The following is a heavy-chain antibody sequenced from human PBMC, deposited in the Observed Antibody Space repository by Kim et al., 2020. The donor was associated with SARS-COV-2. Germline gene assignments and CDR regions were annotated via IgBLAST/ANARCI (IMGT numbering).Heavy chain of an antibody. J-gene: IGHJ6*01. CDR2: ISYDGSNK. V-gene: IGHV3-30*18. D-gene: IGHD3-16*02. Sequence: GGSLRLSCAASGFTFSSYGMHWVRQAPGKGLEWVAVISYDGSNKYYADSVKGRFTISRDNSKNTLYLQMNSLRAEDTAVYYCAKWGCFRGSGVYYYGMDV. CDR3: AKWGCFRGSGVYYYGMDV. CDR1: GFTFSSYG.